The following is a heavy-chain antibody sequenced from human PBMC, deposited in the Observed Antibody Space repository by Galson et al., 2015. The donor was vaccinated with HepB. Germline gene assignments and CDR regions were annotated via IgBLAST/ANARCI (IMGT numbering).Heavy chain of an antibody. V-gene: IGHV1-18*04. J-gene: IGHJ4*02. D-gene: IGHD3-9*01. CDR3: AKDEGILTGYGLTFDY. Sequence: SVKVSCKASGYTFTSYGISWVRQAPGQGLEWMGWISAYNGNTNYAQKLQGRVTMTTDTSTSTAYMELRSLRSDDTAVYYCAKDEGILTGYGLTFDYWGQGTLVTVSS. CDR2: ISAYNGNT. CDR1: GYTFTSYG.